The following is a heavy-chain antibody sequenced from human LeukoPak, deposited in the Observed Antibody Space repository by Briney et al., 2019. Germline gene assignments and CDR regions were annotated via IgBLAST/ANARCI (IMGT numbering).Heavy chain of an antibody. V-gene: IGHV3-48*01. Sequence: PGGSLRLSCAASGFTFSSYSMNWVRQAPGKGLEWVSYISSSSSTIYYADSVKGRFTISRDNAKNSLYLQMNSLRAEDTAVYYCAKDIRIQLWLRGAVDYWGQGTLVTVSS. CDR2: ISSSSSTI. D-gene: IGHD5-18*01. CDR3: AKDIRIQLWLRGAVDY. J-gene: IGHJ4*02. CDR1: GFTFSSYS.